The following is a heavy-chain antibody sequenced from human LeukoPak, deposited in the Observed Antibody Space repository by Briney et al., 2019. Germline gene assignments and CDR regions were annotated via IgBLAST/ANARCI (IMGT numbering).Heavy chain of an antibody. CDR3: GRAGQYRFDH. CDR2: MNSDGRVT. CDR1: GFTFSSYW. Sequence: GGSLRLSCAASGFTFSSYWMHWLRQAPGKGLEWVSRMNSDGRVTSYADSMKDRFTISRDNAKNTLYLQIDNLRADDTAVYYRGRAGQYRFDHWGQGTLVTVSS. J-gene: IGHJ4*02. V-gene: IGHV3-74*01. D-gene: IGHD5-12*01.